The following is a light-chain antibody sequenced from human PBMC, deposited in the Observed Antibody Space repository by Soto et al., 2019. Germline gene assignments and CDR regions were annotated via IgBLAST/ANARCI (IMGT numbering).Light chain of an antibody. CDR2: KVS. J-gene: IGLJ1*01. V-gene: IGLV2-23*02. CDR3: CSYAGSNWGYV. Sequence: QPVLTQPASRSGSHVQSSTISCTGTSSDIGSYHLVSWYQHQSGKAPKLIIYKVSQWPSGVSDRFSASKSGNTASLTISGLQAEDEADYYCCSYAGSNWGYVFGTGTKVTVL. CDR1: SSDIGSYHL.